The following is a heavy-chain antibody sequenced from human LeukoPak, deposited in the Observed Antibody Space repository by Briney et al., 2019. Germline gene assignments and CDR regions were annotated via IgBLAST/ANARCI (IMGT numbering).Heavy chain of an antibody. CDR3: ARDPNQSIAVAGTGENY. CDR2: ISSSGSTI. V-gene: IGHV3-48*03. D-gene: IGHD6-19*01. J-gene: IGHJ4*02. Sequence: PGGSLRLSCAASGFTFSSYEMNWVHQAPGKGLEWVSYISSSGSTIYYADSVKGRFTISRDNAKNSLYLQMNSLRAEDTAVYYCARDPNQSIAVAGTGENYWGQGTLVTVSS. CDR1: GFTFSSYE.